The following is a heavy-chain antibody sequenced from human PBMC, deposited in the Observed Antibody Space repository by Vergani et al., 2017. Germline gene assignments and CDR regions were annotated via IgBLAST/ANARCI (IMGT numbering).Heavy chain of an antibody. J-gene: IGHJ6*02. V-gene: IGHV4-31*03. CDR2: IYYSGST. CDR3: ARLIAARSYYYYYGMDV. Sequence: QVQLQESGPGLVKPSQTLSLTCTVSGGSISSGGYYWSWIRQHPGKGLEWIGYIYYSGSTYYNPSLKSRVTISVDTSKNQFSLKLSSVTAADTAVYYCARLIAARSYYYYYGMDVWGQGTTVTVSS. CDR1: GGSISSGGYY. D-gene: IGHD6-13*01.